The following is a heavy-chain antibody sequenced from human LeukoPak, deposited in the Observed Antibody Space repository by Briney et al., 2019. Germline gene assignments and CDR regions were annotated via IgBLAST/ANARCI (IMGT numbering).Heavy chain of an antibody. CDR1: GGSISSSSYY. V-gene: IGHV4-39*07. D-gene: IGHD3-16*01. J-gene: IGHJ6*03. CDR3: ARVKDPGGYYYYYYMDI. CDR2: IYYSGST. Sequence: PSETLSPTCTVSGGSISSSSYYWGWIRQPPGKGLEWIGSIYYSGSTYYNPSLKSRVTISVDTSKNQFSLKVSSVTAAGTAVYYCARVKDPGGYYYYYYMDIWGKGNTVTVSS.